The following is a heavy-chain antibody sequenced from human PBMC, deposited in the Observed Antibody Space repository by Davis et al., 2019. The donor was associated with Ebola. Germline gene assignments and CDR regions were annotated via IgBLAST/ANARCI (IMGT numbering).Heavy chain of an antibody. J-gene: IGHJ5*02. CDR3: ARGNYGWFDP. Sequence: AASVKVSCKASGYTFISYDFNWARRAPGQGLEWMGWMNPNNGDSGYAQKFQGRVTMTRNTSMGTAYMQLSNLQYEDTAVYYCARGNYGWFDPWGQGTLVTVSS. V-gene: IGHV1-8*01. D-gene: IGHD5-24*01. CDR1: GYTFISYD. CDR2: MNPNNGDS.